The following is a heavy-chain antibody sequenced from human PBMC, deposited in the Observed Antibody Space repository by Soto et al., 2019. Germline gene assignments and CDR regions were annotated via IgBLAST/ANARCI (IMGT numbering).Heavy chain of an antibody. D-gene: IGHD3-10*01. CDR1: GFTFSSYE. Sequence: PGGSLRLSCTASGFTFSSYEMNWVRQAPGKGLEWVSYISSSGSTIYYADSVKGRFTISRDNAKNSLYLQMNSLRAEDTAVYYCAYLWFGELLLLNPQDVWGQGTTVTVSS. V-gene: IGHV3-48*03. CDR2: ISSSGSTI. CDR3: AYLWFGELLLLNPQDV. J-gene: IGHJ6*02.